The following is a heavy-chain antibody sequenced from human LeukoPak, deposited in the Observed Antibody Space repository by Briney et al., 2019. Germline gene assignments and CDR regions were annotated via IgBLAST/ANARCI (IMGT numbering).Heavy chain of an antibody. CDR2: ISAYNGNT. J-gene: IGHJ4*02. Sequence: ASVKVSCKASGYTFTSYGISWVRQAPGQGLEWMGWISAYNGNTNYAQKLQGRVTMTTDTSTSTAYMELRSLRSDDTAVYYCARRSDFWSGYYYFDYWGQGTLVTVSS. D-gene: IGHD3-3*01. CDR3: ARRSDFWSGYYYFDY. V-gene: IGHV1-18*01. CDR1: GYTFTSYG.